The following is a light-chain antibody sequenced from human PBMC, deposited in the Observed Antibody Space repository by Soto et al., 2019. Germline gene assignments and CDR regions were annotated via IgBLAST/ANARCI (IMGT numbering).Light chain of an antibody. CDR2: QVS. V-gene: IGLV2-14*01. CDR1: SSDVGGYYY. J-gene: IGLJ1*01. CDR3: SSYTSSNTFYV. Sequence: QSALTQPASVSGSPGQSITISCTGTSSDVGGYYYVSWYQHHPGKAPKLMIYQVSNRPSGVSNRFSGSKSGNTASLTISGLQVEDEADYYCSSYTSSNTFYVFGPGTKLTVL.